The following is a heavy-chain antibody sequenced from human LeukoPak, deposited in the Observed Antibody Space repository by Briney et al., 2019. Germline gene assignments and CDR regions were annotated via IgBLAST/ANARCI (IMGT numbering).Heavy chain of an antibody. CDR2: IYYSGST. CDR3: ARLINPEPGIAVAGTRWFDP. Sequence: SETLSLTCTVSGGSISSYYWSWVRQPPGKGLEWIGYIYYSGSTNYSPSLKSRVTISVDTSKNQFSLKLSSVTAADTAVYYCARLINPEPGIAVAGTRWFDPWGQGTLVTVSS. CDR1: GGSISSYY. V-gene: IGHV4-59*08. D-gene: IGHD6-19*01. J-gene: IGHJ5*02.